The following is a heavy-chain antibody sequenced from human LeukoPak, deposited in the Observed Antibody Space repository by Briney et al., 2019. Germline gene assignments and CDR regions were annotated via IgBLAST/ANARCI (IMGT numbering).Heavy chain of an antibody. CDR3: ARGASRAVTNYYYYYGMDV. Sequence: GRSLRLSCAASGFTFSSYAMHWVRQAPGKGLEWVAVISYDGSNKYYADSVKGRFTISRDNSKNTLYLQMNSLRAEDTAVYYCARGASRAVTNYYYYYGMDVWGQGTTVTVSS. J-gene: IGHJ6*02. V-gene: IGHV3-30-3*01. D-gene: IGHD4-17*01. CDR1: GFTFSSYA. CDR2: ISYDGSNK.